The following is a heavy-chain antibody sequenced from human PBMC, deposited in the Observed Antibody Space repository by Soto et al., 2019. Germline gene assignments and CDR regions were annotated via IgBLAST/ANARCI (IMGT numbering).Heavy chain of an antibody. D-gene: IGHD3-10*01. J-gene: IGHJ6*02. CDR2: IYPGDSDT. Sequence: PGESLKISCKGSGYSFTSYWIGWVRQMPGKGLEWMGIIYPGDSDTRYSPSFQGQVTISADKPISTAYLQWSSLKASDTAMYYCARMGGSGSYYYYYYYGMDVWGQGTTVTVSS. CDR1: GYSFTSYW. CDR3: ARMGGSGSYYYYYYYGMDV. V-gene: IGHV5-51*01.